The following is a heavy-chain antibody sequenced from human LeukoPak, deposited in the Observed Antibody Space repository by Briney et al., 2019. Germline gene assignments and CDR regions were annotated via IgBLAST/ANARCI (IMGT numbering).Heavy chain of an antibody. V-gene: IGHV4-59*12. Sequence: SETLSLTCTVSGGSISSYYWSWIRQPPGKGLEWIGYIYYSGSTNYNPSLKSRVTISADTSKNQFSLKLSSVTAADTAVYYCASLQDQPYAGILPAHAPADYWGQGTLVTVSS. CDR1: GGSISSYY. CDR3: ASLQDQPYAGILPAHAPADY. CDR2: IYYSGST. J-gene: IGHJ4*02. D-gene: IGHD2-2*01.